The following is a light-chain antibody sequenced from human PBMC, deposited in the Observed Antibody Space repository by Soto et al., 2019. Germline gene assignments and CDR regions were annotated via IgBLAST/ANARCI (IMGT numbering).Light chain of an antibody. V-gene: IGLV1-51*01. CDR2: NNN. Sequence: QSVLTQPPSVSAAPGQTVTISCSGSRSNIGNNYVAWYQQFPGTDPKLLIYNNNGRPSGTPDRFSGSASGTSATLTITGLQTGDEADYFCVTWDTSLRTGVIGGGTKLTVL. CDR1: RSNIGNNY. J-gene: IGLJ3*02. CDR3: VTWDTSLRTGV.